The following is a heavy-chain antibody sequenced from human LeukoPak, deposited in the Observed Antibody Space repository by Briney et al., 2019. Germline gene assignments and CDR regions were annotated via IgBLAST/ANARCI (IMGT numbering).Heavy chain of an antibody. CDR2: IYTSGST. Sequence: SETLSLTCTVSGGSISSYYWSWIRQPAGKGLEWIGRIYTSGSTNYNPSLKSRVTMSADTSKNQFSLKLSSVTAADTAVYYCAREYGSGWPQPYDALDIWGQGTMVTVSS. CDR3: AREYGSGWPQPYDALDI. D-gene: IGHD6-19*01. CDR1: GGSISSYY. V-gene: IGHV4-4*07. J-gene: IGHJ3*02.